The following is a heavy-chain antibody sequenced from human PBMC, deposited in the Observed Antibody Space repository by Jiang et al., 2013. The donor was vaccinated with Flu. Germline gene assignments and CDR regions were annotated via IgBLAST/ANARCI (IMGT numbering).Heavy chain of an antibody. D-gene: IGHD5-12*01. CDR1: GYSFTSYW. V-gene: IGHV5-51*01. Sequence: SLKISCKGSGYSFTSYWIGWVRQMPGKGLEWMGIIYPGDSDTRYSPSFQGQVTISADKSISTAYLQWSSLKASDTAMYYCARLMQPSDIVATIFVVGWFDPWGQGTLVTVSS. CDR2: IYPGDSDT. CDR3: ARLMQPSDIVATIFVVGWFDP. J-gene: IGHJ5*02.